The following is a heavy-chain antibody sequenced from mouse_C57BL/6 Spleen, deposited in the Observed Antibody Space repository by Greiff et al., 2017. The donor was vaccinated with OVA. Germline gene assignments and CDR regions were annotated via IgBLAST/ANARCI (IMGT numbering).Heavy chain of an antibody. V-gene: IGHV5-9*01. CDR3: ARQITTVVATKGYFDV. CDR1: GFTFSSYT. J-gene: IGHJ1*03. D-gene: IGHD1-1*01. CDR2: ISGGGGNT. Sequence: DVKLVESGGGLVKPGGSLKLSCAASGFTFSSYTMSWVRQTPEKRLEWVATISGGGGNTYYPDSVKGRFTISRDNAKNTLYLQMSSLRSEDTALYYCARQITTVVATKGYFDVWGTGTTVTVSS.